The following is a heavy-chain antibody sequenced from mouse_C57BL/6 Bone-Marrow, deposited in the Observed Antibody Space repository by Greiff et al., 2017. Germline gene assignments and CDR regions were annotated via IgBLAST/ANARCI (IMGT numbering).Heavy chain of an antibody. CDR1: GYTFTNYW. V-gene: IGHV1-63*01. J-gene: IGHJ1*03. Sequence: QVQLQQSGAELVRPGTSVKMSCKASGYTFTNYWIGWAKQRPGHGLEWIGDLYPGGGYTNYNEKFKGKATLTADKSSSTAYMQFSSLTSEDSAIYYCARLGSYWYFDVWGTGTTVTVSS. D-gene: IGHD1-1*01. CDR3: ARLGSYWYFDV. CDR2: LYPGGGYT.